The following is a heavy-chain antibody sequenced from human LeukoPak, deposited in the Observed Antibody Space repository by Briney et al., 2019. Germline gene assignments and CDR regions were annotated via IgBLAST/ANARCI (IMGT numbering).Heavy chain of an antibody. J-gene: IGHJ6*02. CDR3: ARSPPSYDSSGYYVPHYYYGMDV. CDR1: GGSISSYY. D-gene: IGHD3-22*01. V-gene: IGHV4-4*07. CDR2: IYTSGST. Sequence: SETLSLTCTVSGGSISSYYWSWIRQPAGKGLEWIGRIYTSGSTNYNPSLKSRVTMSVDTSKNQFSLKLSSVTAADTAVYYCARSPPSYDSSGYYVPHYYYGMDVWGQGTTVTVSS.